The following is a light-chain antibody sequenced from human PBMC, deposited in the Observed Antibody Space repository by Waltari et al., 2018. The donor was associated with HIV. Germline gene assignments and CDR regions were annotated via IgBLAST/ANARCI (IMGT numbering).Light chain of an antibody. CDR1: STDVGRYHY. Sequence: SITISCTGTSTDVGRYHYVSWFQQYPDKAPKLIIFEATHRPSGVSNRFSGSKSANTASLTISGLQAEDEADYFCSSYTATNTLVFGGGTKLTVL. J-gene: IGLJ2*01. CDR3: SSYTATNTLV. V-gene: IGLV2-14*01. CDR2: EAT.